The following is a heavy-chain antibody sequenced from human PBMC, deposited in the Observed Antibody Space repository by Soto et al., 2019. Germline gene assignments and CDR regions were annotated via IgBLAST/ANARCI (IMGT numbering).Heavy chain of an antibody. J-gene: IGHJ4*02. CDR3: ARARYYYDSSGHTYFDY. D-gene: IGHD3-22*01. V-gene: IGHV1-69*13. Sequence: GASVKVSCKASGGTFSSYAISWVRQAPGQGLEWMGGIIPIFGTANYAQKFQGRVTITADESTSTAYMELSSLRSEDTAVYYCARARYYYDSSGHTYFDYWGQGTLVTVSS. CDR1: GGTFSSYA. CDR2: IIPIFGTA.